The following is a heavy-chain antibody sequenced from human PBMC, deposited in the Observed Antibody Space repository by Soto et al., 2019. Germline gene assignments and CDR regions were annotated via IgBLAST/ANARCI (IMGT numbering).Heavy chain of an antibody. V-gene: IGHV3-33*08. Sequence: GGSLRLSCAAPGFTFSSYGMHWVRQAPGKGLEWVAVIWYDGSNKYYADSVKGRFTISRDNSKNTLYLQMNSLRAEDTAVYYCARPIFSSYYYGMDVWGQGTTVTVSS. CDR1: GFTFSSYG. D-gene: IGHD3-9*01. CDR2: IWYDGSNK. CDR3: ARPIFSSYYYGMDV. J-gene: IGHJ6*02.